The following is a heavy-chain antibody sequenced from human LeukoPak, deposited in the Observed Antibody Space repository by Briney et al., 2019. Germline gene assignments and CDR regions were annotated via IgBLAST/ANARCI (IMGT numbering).Heavy chain of an antibody. J-gene: IGHJ6*03. CDR1: GGSISSYY. Sequence: SETLSLTCTVSGGSISSYYWSWIRQPPGKGLEWIGYIYYSGSTNDNPSLKSRVTISVDTSKNQFSLKLSSVTAADTAVYYCARGPPPHYYGSAYMDVWGKGTTVTVSS. CDR3: ARGPPPHYYGSAYMDV. D-gene: IGHD3-10*01. V-gene: IGHV4-59*01. CDR2: IYYSGST.